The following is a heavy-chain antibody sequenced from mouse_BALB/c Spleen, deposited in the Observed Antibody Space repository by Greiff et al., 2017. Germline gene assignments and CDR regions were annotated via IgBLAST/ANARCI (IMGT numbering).Heavy chain of an antibody. D-gene: IGHD1-1*01. V-gene: IGHV1-9*01. J-gene: IGHJ3*01. CDR1: GYTFSSYW. CDR3: ARSRYDFAY. Sequence: QVQLKQSGAELMKPGASVKISCKATGYTFSSYWIEWVKQRPGHGLEWIGEILPGSGSTNYNEKFKGKATFTADTSSNTAYMHLSSLTSEDSAVYYCARSRYDFAYWGQGTLVTVSA. CDR2: ILPGSGST.